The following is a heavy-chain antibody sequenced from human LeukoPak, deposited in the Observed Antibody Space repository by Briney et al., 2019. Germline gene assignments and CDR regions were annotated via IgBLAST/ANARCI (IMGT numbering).Heavy chain of an antibody. CDR1: GFTFSSYS. D-gene: IGHD3-10*01. V-gene: IGHV3-21*01. CDR3: AGWFGEFDY. CDR2: VSSSSSYI. J-gene: IGHJ4*02. Sequence: GGSLRLSCAASGFTFSSYSMNWVRQAPGKGLEWVSSVSSSSSYIYYADSVKGRFTISRDNAKNSLYLQMNSLRAEDTAVYYCAGWFGEFDYWGQGTLVTVSS.